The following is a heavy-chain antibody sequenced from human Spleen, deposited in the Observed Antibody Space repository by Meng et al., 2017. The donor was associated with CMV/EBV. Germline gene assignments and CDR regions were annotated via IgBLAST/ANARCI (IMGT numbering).Heavy chain of an antibody. V-gene: IGHV1-8*03. J-gene: IGHJ4*02. CDR1: EYNFSSYD. CDR2: MNPNSGKT. Sequence: ASVKVSCKASEYNFSSYDINWVRQATGQGLEWLGWMNPNSGKTAYAQKFQGRVTITRNTSISTAYMELSSLRSEDTAVYYCARDKVAGGYCSTTTCPQIFTYWGQGTLVTVSS. CDR3: ARDKVAGGYCSTTTCPQIFTY. D-gene: IGHD2-2*01.